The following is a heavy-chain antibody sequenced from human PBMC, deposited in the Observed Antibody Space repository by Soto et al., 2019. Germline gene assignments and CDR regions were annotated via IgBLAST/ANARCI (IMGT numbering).Heavy chain of an antibody. D-gene: IGHD3-22*01. CDR3: VKGEYYYDSSGDYRFEY. V-gene: IGHV3-64D*06. CDR1: GFTFSSYA. CDR2: ISTNGGST. J-gene: IGHJ4*01. Sequence: PGGSLRLSCSASGFTFSSYAMHWVRQAPGKGLEYVSSISTNGGSTHYADSVKGRFTISRDNSKNTQYLQMSSLRADDTAVYYCVKGEYYYDSSGDYRFEYWVHGTLVTVPS.